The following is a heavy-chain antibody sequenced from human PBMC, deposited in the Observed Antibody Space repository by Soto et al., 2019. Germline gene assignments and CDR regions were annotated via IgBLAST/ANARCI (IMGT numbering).Heavy chain of an antibody. CDR2: IYPGDSDT. J-gene: IGHJ6*02. Sequence: PGESLKISCKGSGYSFTSYWIGWVRQMPGKGLEWMGIIYPGDSDTRYSPSFQGQVTIPADKSISTAYLQWSSLKASDTAMYYCARGFADSYGYYYYYGMDVWGQGTTVTVSS. CDR3: ARGFADSYGYYYYYGMDV. D-gene: IGHD5-18*01. CDR1: GYSFTSYW. V-gene: IGHV5-51*01.